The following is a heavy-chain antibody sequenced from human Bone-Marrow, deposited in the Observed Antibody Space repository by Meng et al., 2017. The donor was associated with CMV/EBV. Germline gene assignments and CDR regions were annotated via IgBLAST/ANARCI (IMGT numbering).Heavy chain of an antibody. J-gene: IGHJ4*02. D-gene: IGHD4-23*01. CDR1: GGSISSSSYY. Sequence: QLKVKGSGPRLVKRSETLSLTCNVSGGSISSSSYYWGWIRQPPGKGLEWIGSIYYSGSTYYNPSLKSRVTISVDTSKNQFSLKLSSVTAADTAVYYCARDNSPRFDYWGQGTLVTVSS. CDR3: ARDNSPRFDY. V-gene: IGHV4-39*07. CDR2: IYYSGST.